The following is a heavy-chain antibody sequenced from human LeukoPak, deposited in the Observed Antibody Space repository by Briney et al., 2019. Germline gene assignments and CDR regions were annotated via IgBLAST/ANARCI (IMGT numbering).Heavy chain of an antibody. Sequence: ASVKVSCKASGYTFTSYYMHWVRQAPGQGLEWMGWMNPNSGNTGYAQKFQGRVTITRDTSISTAYMELSSLRSEDTAVYYCARVIVVIPGAKVWFDPWGQGTLVTVSS. CDR1: GYTFTSYY. CDR3: ARVIVVIPGAKVWFDP. D-gene: IGHD2-2*01. J-gene: IGHJ5*02. CDR2: MNPNSGNT. V-gene: IGHV1-8*03.